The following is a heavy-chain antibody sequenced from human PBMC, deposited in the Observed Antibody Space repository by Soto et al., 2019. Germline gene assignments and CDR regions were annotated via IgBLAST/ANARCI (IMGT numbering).Heavy chain of an antibody. J-gene: IGHJ4*02. CDR2: ISYDGCNK. Sequence: QVQLVESGGGVVQPGRSLRLSCAASGFTFSSYAMHWVRQAPGKGLEGVAVISYDGCNKYYADSVKGRFTISRDNSKNTLYLQMNGLRAEDTAVYYCARAYEGDYFDYWGQGTLVTVSS. CDR3: ARAYEGDYFDY. CDR1: GFTFSSYA. D-gene: IGHD3-16*01. V-gene: IGHV3-30-3*01.